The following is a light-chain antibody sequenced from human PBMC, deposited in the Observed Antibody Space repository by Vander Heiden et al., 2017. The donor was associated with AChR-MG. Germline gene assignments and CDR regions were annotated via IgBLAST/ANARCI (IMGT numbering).Light chain of an antibody. CDR2: EVN. J-gene: IGLJ3*02. CDR1: SSDVGGYNT. V-gene: IGLV2-8*01. CDR3: SSDAGYTRV. Sequence: QSALTQPPSASGSPGQSVTISCTGTSSDVGGYNTVSWYQQHPGKAPKLMIYEVNKRPSGVPDRFSGSKSGNTASLTVSGLQPEDEADYYCSSDAGYTRVFGGGTKLTVL.